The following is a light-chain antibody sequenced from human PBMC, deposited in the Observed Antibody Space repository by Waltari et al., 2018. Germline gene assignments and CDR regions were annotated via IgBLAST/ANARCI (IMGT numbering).Light chain of an antibody. V-gene: IGLV1-40*01. CDR1: SSNIGAGYY. Sequence: QSVLTQPPSASGAPGQRVTIPCTGSSSNIGAGYYVSWYQQFPGTAPKLLIYENNKRPSGVSDRFSGSKSGTSASLTITGLQSEDEADYYCSAWDSSLSTYIFGAGTRLTVL. CDR2: ENN. J-gene: IGLJ1*01. CDR3: SAWDSSLSTYI.